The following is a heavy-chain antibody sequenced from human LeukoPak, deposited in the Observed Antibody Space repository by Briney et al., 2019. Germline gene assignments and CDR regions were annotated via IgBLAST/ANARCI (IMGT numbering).Heavy chain of an antibody. D-gene: IGHD7-27*01. Sequence: GGSLRLSCAASGFTFSSYWMSWVRQAPGKGLEWVANIKQDGSEKYYVDSVKGRFTISRDNAKNSLYLQMNSLRAEDTAVYYCAREMVLRTGESDAFDIWGQGTMVTVSS. CDR3: AREMVLRTGESDAFDI. J-gene: IGHJ3*02. V-gene: IGHV3-7*01. CDR2: IKQDGSEK. CDR1: GFTFSSYW.